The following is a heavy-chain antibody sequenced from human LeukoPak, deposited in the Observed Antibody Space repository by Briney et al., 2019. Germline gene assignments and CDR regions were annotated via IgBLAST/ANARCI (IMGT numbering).Heavy chain of an antibody. CDR3: ARTRDCGGDCYYDGFDT. D-gene: IGHD2-21*02. CDR2: INPSGGST. CDR1: GYPFTNYY. Sequence: ASVKVSCKASGYPFTNYYINWVRQAPGQGLEWMGIINPSGGSTSYTQKFQGRVTMTSDTSTSTVYMEVSSLRSEDTAVYFCARTRDCGGDCYYDGFDTWGQGTVVTVSS. V-gene: IGHV1-46*01. J-gene: IGHJ3*02.